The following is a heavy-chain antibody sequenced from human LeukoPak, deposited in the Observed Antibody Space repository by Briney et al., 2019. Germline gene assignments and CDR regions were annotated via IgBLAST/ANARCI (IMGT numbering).Heavy chain of an antibody. D-gene: IGHD3-10*01. CDR3: VKPPRLSIIRGEGMDV. CDR2: INSGGDDT. J-gene: IGHJ6*02. Sequence: GASLRLSCAGSGFTFRTYAMGWVRQAPGKGLEWVSSINSGGDDTYYADSVKGRFTIPRDNFKNTLYLQMNRLGAEDTAVYYCVKPPRLSIIRGEGMDVWGQGTTVTVSS. CDR1: GFTFRTYA. V-gene: IGHV3-23*01.